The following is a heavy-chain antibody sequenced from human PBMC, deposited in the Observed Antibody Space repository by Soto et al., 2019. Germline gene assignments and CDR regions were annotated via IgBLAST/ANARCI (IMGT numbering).Heavy chain of an antibody. D-gene: IGHD6-13*01. CDR3: ARSASGQQLVWDFDY. V-gene: IGHV4-31*03. Sequence: SETLSLTCTVSGGSISSGGYYWSWIRQHPGKGLEWIGYIYYSGSTYYNPSLKSRVTISVDTSKNQFSLKLSSVTAADTAVYYCARSASGQQLVWDFDYWGQGTLVTVSS. CDR2: IYYSGST. J-gene: IGHJ4*02. CDR1: GGSISSGGYY.